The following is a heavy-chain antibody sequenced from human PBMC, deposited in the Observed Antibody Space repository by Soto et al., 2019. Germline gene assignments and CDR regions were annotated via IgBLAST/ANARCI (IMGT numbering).Heavy chain of an antibody. Sequence: QVQLVESGGGVVQPGRSLRLCCAASGFTFSSYAMHWVRQAPGKGLEWVAVISYDGSNKYYADSVKGRFTISRDNSKNTLYLQMNSLRAEDTAVYYCARELLRLRYFDASWGWGQGTLVTVSS. CDR2: ISYDGSNK. V-gene: IGHV3-30-3*01. J-gene: IGHJ4*02. CDR3: ARELLRLRYFDASWG. D-gene: IGHD3-9*01. CDR1: GFTFSSYA.